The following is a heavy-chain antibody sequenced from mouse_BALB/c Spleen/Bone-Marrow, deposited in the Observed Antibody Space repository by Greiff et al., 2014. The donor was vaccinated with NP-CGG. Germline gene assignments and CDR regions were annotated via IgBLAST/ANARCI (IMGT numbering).Heavy chain of an antibody. D-gene: IGHD2-4*01. CDR1: GYSFTSYW. J-gene: IGHJ4*01. CDR3: TRTPTMITTYSGAMDY. CDR2: IYPGNSDT. Sequence: VQLKESGTVLARPGASVKMSCKASGYSFTSYWMHWVKQRPGQGLEWIGAIYPGNSDTSYNKKFKGKAKLTAVSSASTAYMELSSLTNEDSAVYYCTRTPTMITTYSGAMDYWGQGTSVTVSA. V-gene: IGHV1-5*01.